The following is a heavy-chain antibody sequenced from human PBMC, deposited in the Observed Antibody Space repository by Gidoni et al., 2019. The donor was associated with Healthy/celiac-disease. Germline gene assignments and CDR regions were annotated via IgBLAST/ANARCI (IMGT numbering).Heavy chain of an antibody. CDR2: IIPIFGTA. CDR1: GGTFSSDA. V-gene: IGHV1-69*01. D-gene: IGHD2-8*01. CDR3: ARDLGYCTNGVCYSPYYYYGMDV. Sequence: QVQLVQTGAEVKKPGYSVKDSCKASGGTFSSDAISWVRQAPGQGLEWMGGIIPIFGTANYAQKFQGRVTITADDSTSTAYMELSSLRSEDTAVYYCARDLGYCTNGVCYSPYYYYGMDVWGQGTTFTVSS. J-gene: IGHJ6*02.